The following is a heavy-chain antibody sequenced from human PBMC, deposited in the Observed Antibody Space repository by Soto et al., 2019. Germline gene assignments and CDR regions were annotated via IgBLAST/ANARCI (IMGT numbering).Heavy chain of an antibody. D-gene: IGHD2-15*01. Sequence: SVKVSCKASGGTFSSYAISWVRQAPGQGLEWMGGIIPIFGTANYAQKFQGRVTITADKSTSTAYMELSSLRSEDTAVYYCARDVVVVAARLNWLDPWGQGTLVTVSS. CDR3: ARDVVVVAARLNWLDP. CDR1: GGTFSSYA. V-gene: IGHV1-69*06. CDR2: IIPIFGTA. J-gene: IGHJ5*02.